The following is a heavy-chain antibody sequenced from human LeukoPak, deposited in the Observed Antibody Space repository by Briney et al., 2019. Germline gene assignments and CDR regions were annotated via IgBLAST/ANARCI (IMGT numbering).Heavy chain of an antibody. D-gene: IGHD4-17*01. CDR2: INSDGSST. J-gene: IGHJ4*02. CDR1: GFTFSNYW. Sequence: GGSLRLSCAASGFTFSNYWMHWVRQAPGKGLVWVSRINSDGSSTTSADSVKGRFTISRDNAKNALYLQMSSLRAEDTAVYYCAKGGATVIDYWGQGTLVTVSS. CDR3: AKGGATVIDY. V-gene: IGHV3-74*01.